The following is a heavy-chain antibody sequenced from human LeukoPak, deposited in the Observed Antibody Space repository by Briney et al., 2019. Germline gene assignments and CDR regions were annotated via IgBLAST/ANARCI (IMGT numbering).Heavy chain of an antibody. CDR1: GGSFSGYY. D-gene: IGHD6-13*01. CDR2: IYTSGST. J-gene: IGHJ4*02. Sequence: TTSETLSLTCAVYGGSFSGYYWSWIRQPAGKGLEWIGRIYTSGSTNYNPSLKSRVTISVDTSKNQFSLRLSSVTAADTAVYYCARGATTAGLRFDFWGQGTLVTVSS. CDR3: ARGATTAGLRFDF. V-gene: IGHV4-59*10.